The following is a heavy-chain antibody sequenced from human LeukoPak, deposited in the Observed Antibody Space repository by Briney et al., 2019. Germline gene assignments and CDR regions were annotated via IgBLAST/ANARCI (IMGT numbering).Heavy chain of an antibody. J-gene: IGHJ4*02. V-gene: IGHV4-39*07. Sequence: SETLSLTCTVSGGSISSNSYYWGWIRQPPGKGLKWIGSIYYSGSTYYNPSLKSRVTISVDTSKNQFSLKLSSVTAADTAVYYCARDRYYYDSSGYSRLDYWGQGTLVTVSS. CDR1: GGSISSNSYY. CDR2: IYYSGST. CDR3: ARDRYYYDSSGYSRLDY. D-gene: IGHD3-22*01.